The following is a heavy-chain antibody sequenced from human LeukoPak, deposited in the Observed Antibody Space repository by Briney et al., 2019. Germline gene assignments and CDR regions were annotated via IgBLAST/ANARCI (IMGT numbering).Heavy chain of an antibody. CDR2: IIPIFGTA. D-gene: IGHD4-23*01. Sequence: SVKVSCTASGGTFSSYAISWERQAPGQGLEWMGGIIPIFGTANYAQKFQGRVTITADESTSTAYMELSSLRSEDTAVYYCARDRGPYGGNSIGYWGQGTLVTVSS. J-gene: IGHJ4*02. V-gene: IGHV1-69*13. CDR1: GGTFSSYA. CDR3: ARDRGPYGGNSIGY.